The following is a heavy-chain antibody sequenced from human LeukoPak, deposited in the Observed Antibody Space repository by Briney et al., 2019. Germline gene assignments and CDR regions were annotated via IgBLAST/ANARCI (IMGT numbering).Heavy chain of an antibody. V-gene: IGHV3-7*01. D-gene: IGHD2-21*01. Sequence: PGGSLRLSCAASGFTFSNYAMSWVRQAPGKGLEWVANIKQDGSEKYYVDSVKGRFTISRDNAKNSLYLQMNSLRAEDTAVYYCARHHGTYYYYYYMDVWGKGTTVTVSS. J-gene: IGHJ6*03. CDR3: ARHHGTYYYYYYMDV. CDR2: IKQDGSEK. CDR1: GFTFSNYA.